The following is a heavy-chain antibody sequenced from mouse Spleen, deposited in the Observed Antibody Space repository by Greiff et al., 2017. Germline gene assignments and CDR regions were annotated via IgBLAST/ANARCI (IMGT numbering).Heavy chain of an antibody. Sequence: QVQLQQSGAELVKPGASVKLSCKASGYTFTEYTIHWVKQRSGQGLEWIGWFYPGSGSIKYNEKFKDKATLTADKSSSTVYMELSRLTSEDSAVYFCARHEEGLDDGYYWYFDVWGAGTTVTVSS. CDR2: FYPGSGSI. CDR1: GYTFTEYT. D-gene: IGHD2-3*01. J-gene: IGHJ1*01. CDR3: ARHEEGLDDGYYWYFDV. V-gene: IGHV1-62-2*01.